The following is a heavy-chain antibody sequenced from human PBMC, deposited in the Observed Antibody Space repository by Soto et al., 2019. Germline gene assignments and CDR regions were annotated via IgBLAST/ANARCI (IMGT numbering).Heavy chain of an antibody. CDR2: IYTSGST. Sequence: TVSGGSISSYYWSWIRQPAGKGLEWIGRIYTSGSTNYNPSLKSRVTMSVDTPKNQFSLKLSSVTAADTAVYYCARDVPNYYDSSGQMRPDAFDIWGQGTMVTVSS. D-gene: IGHD3-22*01. V-gene: IGHV4-4*07. CDR1: GGSISSYY. J-gene: IGHJ3*02. CDR3: ARDVPNYYDSSGQMRPDAFDI.